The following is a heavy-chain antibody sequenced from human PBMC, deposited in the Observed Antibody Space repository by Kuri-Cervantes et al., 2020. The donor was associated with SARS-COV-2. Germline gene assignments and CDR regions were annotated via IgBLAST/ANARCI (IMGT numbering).Heavy chain of an antibody. J-gene: IGHJ4*02. CDR3: ARGYGDSLY. V-gene: IGHV3-30*04. Sequence: GESLKISCAASGFTFSSYAMHWVRQAPGKGLEWVAVISYDGSNKYYADSVKGRFTITRDNSKNTLYLQMNSLRAEDTAVYYCARGYGDSLYWGQGTLVTGSS. D-gene: IGHD4-17*01. CDR1: GFTFSSYA. CDR2: ISYDGSNK.